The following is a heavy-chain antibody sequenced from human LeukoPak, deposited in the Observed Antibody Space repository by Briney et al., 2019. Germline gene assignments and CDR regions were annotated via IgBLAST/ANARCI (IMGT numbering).Heavy chain of an antibody. V-gene: IGHV3-30*04. CDR2: ISYDGSNK. J-gene: IGHJ6*02. D-gene: IGHD3-10*01. CDR1: GSTFSSYA. Sequence: GRSLRLSCAASGSTFSSYAMHWVRQAPGKGLEWVAVISYDGSNKYYADSVKGRFTISRDNSKNTLYLQMNSLRAEDTAVYYCARDFGFGGRTYYYYYGMDVWGQGTTVTVSS. CDR3: ARDFGFGGRTYYYYYGMDV.